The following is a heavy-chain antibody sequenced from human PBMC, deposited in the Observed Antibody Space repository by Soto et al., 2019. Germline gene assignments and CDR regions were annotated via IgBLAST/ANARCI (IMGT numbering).Heavy chain of an antibody. CDR1: GYTFTSYY. D-gene: IGHD3-9*01. V-gene: IGHV1-2*04. CDR3: ARGLRYVDWLLDY. J-gene: IGHJ4*02. CDR2: INPNSGGT. Sequence: ASVKVSCKASGYTFTSYYMHWVRQAPGQGLEWMGWINPNSGGTNYAQKFQGWVTMTRDTSISTAYMELSRLRSEDTAVYYCARGLRYVDWLLDYWGQGTLVTVSS.